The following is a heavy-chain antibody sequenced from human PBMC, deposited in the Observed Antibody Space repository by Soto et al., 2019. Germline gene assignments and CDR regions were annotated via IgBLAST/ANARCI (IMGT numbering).Heavy chain of an antibody. V-gene: IGHV3-15*01. D-gene: IGHD2-15*01. J-gene: IGHJ4*02. CDR3: TTDSTQTFCDGGPCYSVQTKSHDS. CDR2: IKRKIAGGTT. CDR1: GFTFSNGW. Sequence: EVQLVESGGGLVKPGGSLRLSCAASGFTFSNGWMSWVRQAPGKGLEWVGRIKRKIAGGTTDYSAPVKGRFTISRDDSRDTMYLQMNSLRAEDTAVYYCTTDSTQTFCDGGPCYSVQTKSHDSWGQGTLVTVSS.